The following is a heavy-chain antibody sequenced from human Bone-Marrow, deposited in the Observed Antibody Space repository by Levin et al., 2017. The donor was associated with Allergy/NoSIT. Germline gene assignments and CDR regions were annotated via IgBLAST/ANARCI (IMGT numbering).Heavy chain of an antibody. CDR2: IHHIGST. V-gene: IGHV4-39*07. D-gene: IGHD3-3*01. CDR1: CGSISSTYYY. J-gene: IGHJ5*02. Sequence: SPTLSLTCTVSCGSISSTYYYWGWLRQPPGEGLEWIGSIHHIGSTYYNPSLKSRVTTSVDTSKNQFSLTVASVTAADTAVYYCANHYDFWSGFFDPWGQGARVTVSS. CDR3: ANHYDFWSGFFDP.